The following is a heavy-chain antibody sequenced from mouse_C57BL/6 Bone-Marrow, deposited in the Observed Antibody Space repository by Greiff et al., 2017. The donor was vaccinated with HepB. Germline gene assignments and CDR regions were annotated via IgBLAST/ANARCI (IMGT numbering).Heavy chain of an antibody. Sequence: QVQLKQPGAELVKPGASVKLSCKASGYTFTSYWMHWVKQRPGRGLEWIGRIDPNSGGTKYNEKFKSKATLTVDKPSSTAYMQLSSLTSEDSAVYYCAITTVGARDYAMDYWGQGTSVTVSS. CDR2: IDPNSGGT. V-gene: IGHV1-72*01. D-gene: IGHD1-1*01. J-gene: IGHJ4*01. CDR1: GYTFTSYW. CDR3: AITTVGARDYAMDY.